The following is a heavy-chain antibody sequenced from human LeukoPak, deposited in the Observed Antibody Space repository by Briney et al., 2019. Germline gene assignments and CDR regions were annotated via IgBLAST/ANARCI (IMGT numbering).Heavy chain of an antibody. CDR2: ISGSGGST. CDR1: GFTFSSYA. CDR3: AKDYYYDSSLFDY. V-gene: IGHV3-23*01. D-gene: IGHD3-22*01. J-gene: IGHJ4*02. Sequence: GGSLRLSCAASGFTFSSYAMSWVRQAPGKGLEWVPAISGSGGSTYYADSVKGRFTISRDNSKNTLYLQMNSLRAEDTAVYYCAKDYYYDSSLFDYWGQGTLVTVSS.